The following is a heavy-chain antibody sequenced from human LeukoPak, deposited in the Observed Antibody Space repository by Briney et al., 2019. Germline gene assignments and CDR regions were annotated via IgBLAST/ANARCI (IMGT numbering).Heavy chain of an antibody. Sequence: GGSLRLSCAASGFTFDDYAMHWVRQAPGKGLEWVSGISWNSGSIGYADSVKGRFTISRDNAKNSLSLQMNSLRAEDTAVYYCARDRGCSSSSCWFDPWGQGTLVTVSS. CDR3: ARDRGCSSSSCWFDP. J-gene: IGHJ5*02. V-gene: IGHV3-9*01. CDR2: ISWNSGSI. D-gene: IGHD2-2*01. CDR1: GFTFDDYA.